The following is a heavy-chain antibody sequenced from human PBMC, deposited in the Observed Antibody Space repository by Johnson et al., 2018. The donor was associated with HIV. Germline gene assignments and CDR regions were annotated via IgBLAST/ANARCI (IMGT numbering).Heavy chain of an antibody. Sequence: QVQLVESGGGVVQPGRSLRLSCAASGFTFSSYAMHWVRQAPGKGLEWVAVISYDGSNKYYADSVKGRFTISRDNSTNTLDLQMNSLRAEDTAVYYCARPGVIVLPAGAVDSGGPGTMVTVSS. CDR3: ARPGVIVLPAGAVDS. CDR2: ISYDGSNK. CDR1: GFTFSSYA. V-gene: IGHV3-30-3*01. D-gene: IGHD3-16*02. J-gene: IGHJ3*02.